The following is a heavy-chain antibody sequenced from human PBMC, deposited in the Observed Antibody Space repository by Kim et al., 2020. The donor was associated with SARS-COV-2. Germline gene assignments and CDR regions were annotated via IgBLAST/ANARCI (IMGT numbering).Heavy chain of an antibody. D-gene: IGHD3-10*01. V-gene: IGHV1-2*02. CDR3: ARGSDSRENWFDP. J-gene: IGHJ5*02. Sequence: YAQKFQGRVTMTRDTSISTAYMELSRLTSDDTAVYYCARGSDSRENWFDPWGQGTLVTVSS.